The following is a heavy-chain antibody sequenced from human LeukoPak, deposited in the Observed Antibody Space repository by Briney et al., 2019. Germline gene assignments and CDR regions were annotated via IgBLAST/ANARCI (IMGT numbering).Heavy chain of an antibody. Sequence: SETLSLTCAVSGYSITNNYYWGWIRQPPGKGLEWIGSIYYGASTYYNPSLKSRVTISLDASKNQFSLGLTSVTAADTAVYYCARLRNTRVSIDPWGQGTLVTVSS. CDR3: ARLRNTRVSIDP. CDR2: IYYGAST. D-gene: IGHD2-2*01. V-gene: IGHV4-38-2*01. CDR1: GYSITNNYY. J-gene: IGHJ5*02.